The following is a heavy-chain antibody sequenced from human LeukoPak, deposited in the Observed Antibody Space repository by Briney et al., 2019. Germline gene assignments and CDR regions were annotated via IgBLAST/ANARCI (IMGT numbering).Heavy chain of an antibody. CDR1: GYTFTHCY. J-gene: IGHJ4*02. D-gene: IGHD4-17*01. V-gene: IGHV1-46*01. Sequence: ASVKVSCKASGYTFTHCYIHWVRQAPGQGLEWMGILNPSHGSTSYAQKFQGRVTMTKDTSTSTVYMELSSLRSEDTAVSYCAREPGDYRFDFWGQGTLVTVSS. CDR3: AREPGDYRFDF. CDR2: LNPSHGST.